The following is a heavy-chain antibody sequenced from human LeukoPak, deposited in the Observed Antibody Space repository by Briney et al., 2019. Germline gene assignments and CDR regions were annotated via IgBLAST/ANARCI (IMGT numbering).Heavy chain of an antibody. CDR1: GGSISSSSYY. CDR3: ARHRRLVRAYFDY. V-gene: IGHV4-39*01. Sequence: KPSETLSLTCTVSGGSISSSSYYWGWIRQPPGKGLEWIGSIYYSGSTYYNPSLKSRVTISVDTPKNQFSLKLSSVTAADTAVYYCARHRRLVRAYFDYWGQGTLVTVSS. D-gene: IGHD6-19*01. J-gene: IGHJ4*02. CDR2: IYYSGST.